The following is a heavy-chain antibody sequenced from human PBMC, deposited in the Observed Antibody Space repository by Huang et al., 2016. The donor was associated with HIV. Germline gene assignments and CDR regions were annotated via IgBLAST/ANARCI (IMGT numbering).Heavy chain of an antibody. Sequence: QVRLAESGGGVVQPGASLTLSCSAFGFLFSAYGMDWVRQAPGKGLGRVSFRRYEGNNDYLRGAGKGRFTITRDNSNNTLYLRMNSLGPEDTAVYYCVKERGSSRARSSFDFWGQGTSVIVSS. D-gene: IGHD6-13*01. V-gene: IGHV3-30*02. CDR3: VKERGSSRARSSFDF. CDR2: RRYEGNND. CDR1: GFLFSAYG. J-gene: IGHJ3*01.